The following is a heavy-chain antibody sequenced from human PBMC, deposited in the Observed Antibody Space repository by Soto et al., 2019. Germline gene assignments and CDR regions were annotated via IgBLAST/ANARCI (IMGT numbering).Heavy chain of an antibody. D-gene: IGHD2-15*01. J-gene: IGHJ6*03. Sequence: QAGGSLRLSCAASGFTFSSYAMSWVRQAPGKGLEWVSAISGSGGSTYYADSVKGRFTISRDNSKNTLYLQMNSLRAEDTAVYYCARPYLDNCSGGSCYSLGFRRIYYYYYMDVWGKGTTVTVSS. CDR2: ISGSGGST. CDR3: ARPYLDNCSGGSCYSLGFRRIYYYYYMDV. V-gene: IGHV3-23*01. CDR1: GFTFSSYA.